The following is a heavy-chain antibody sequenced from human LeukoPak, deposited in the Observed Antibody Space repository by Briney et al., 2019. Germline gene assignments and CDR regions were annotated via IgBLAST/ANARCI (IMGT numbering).Heavy chain of an antibody. J-gene: IGHJ4*02. Sequence: SETLSLTCTVAGGSISSYYWSLIRQPAGKGLEWIGRIYTSGSTNYNPSLKSRVTISVDTSKNQFSLKLSSVTAADTAVYYCARGGRRDGYNQNFDYWGQGTLVTVSS. CDR1: GGSISSYY. CDR3: ARGGRRDGYNQNFDY. V-gene: IGHV4-4*07. CDR2: IYTSGST. D-gene: IGHD5-24*01.